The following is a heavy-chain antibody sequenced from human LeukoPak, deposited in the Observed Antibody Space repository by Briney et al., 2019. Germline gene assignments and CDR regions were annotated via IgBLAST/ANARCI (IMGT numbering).Heavy chain of an antibody. J-gene: IGHJ4*02. Sequence: GGSLRLPCAASGFTFSSCAMSWVRQAPGKGLEWVSAISGSGGSTYYADSVKGRFTISRDNSKNTLYLQMNSLRAEDTAVYYCAHKYDSGWYDYWGQGTLVTVSS. V-gene: IGHV3-23*01. CDR2: ISGSGGST. CDR3: AHKYDSGWYDY. CDR1: GFTFSSCA. D-gene: IGHD6-19*01.